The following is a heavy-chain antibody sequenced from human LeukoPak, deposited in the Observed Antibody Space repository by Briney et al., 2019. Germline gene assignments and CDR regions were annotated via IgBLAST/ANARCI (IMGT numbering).Heavy chain of an antibody. CDR2: ISSSGTII. V-gene: IGHV3-48*03. Sequence: GGSLRLSCAASAFTLSNYAMNWVRQAPGKGMEWVSHISSSGTIIYYADSVKGRFTISRDNAKNSLYLQMNSLRAEDTAVYYCARAMTSWGQGTLVTVSS. J-gene: IGHJ4*02. CDR1: AFTLSNYA. D-gene: IGHD4-11*01. CDR3: ARAMTS.